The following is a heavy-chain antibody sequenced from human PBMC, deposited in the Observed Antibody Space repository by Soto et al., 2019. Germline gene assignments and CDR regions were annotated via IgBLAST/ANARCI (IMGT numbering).Heavy chain of an antibody. V-gene: IGHV4-59*01. J-gene: IGHJ5*02. D-gene: IGHD2-2*02. Sequence: QVQLQESGPGLVKPSETLSLTCTVSGGPISSYYWSWIRQPPGKGLEWIGYIYYSGRTNYNPSLKSRVTISVDTSKNQFSLKLSSVTAADTAVYYCARGYCSSTICYIWDNWFDPWGQGTLVTVSS. CDR3: ARGYCSSTICYIWDNWFDP. CDR1: GGPISSYY. CDR2: IYYSGRT.